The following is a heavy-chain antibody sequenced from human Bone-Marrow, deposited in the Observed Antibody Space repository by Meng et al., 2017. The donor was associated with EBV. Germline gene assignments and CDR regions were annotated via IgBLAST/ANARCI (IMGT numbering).Heavy chain of an antibody. V-gene: IGHV4-39*07. CDR3: ARDPYDY. CDR1: GGSISSSSYY. Sequence: QRQLQDSGPGLLKPSEPLSLTCTVSGGSISSSSYYWGWIRQPPGKGLEWIGSIYYSGSTYYNPSLKSRVTISVDTSKNQFSLKLSSVTAADTAVYYCARDPYDYWGQGTLVTVSS. CDR2: IYYSGST. J-gene: IGHJ4*02.